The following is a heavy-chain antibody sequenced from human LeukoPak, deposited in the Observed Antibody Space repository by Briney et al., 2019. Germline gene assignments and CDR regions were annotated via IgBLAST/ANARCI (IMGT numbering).Heavy chain of an antibody. J-gene: IGHJ6*03. Sequence: SETLSLSCTVSGYSISSGYYWSWIRQPPGKGLEWIGEINHSGSTNYNPSLKSRVTISVDTSKNQFSLKLSSVTAADTAVYYCAIAARYYYYYYMDVWGKGTTVTVSS. CDR1: GYSISSGYY. CDR2: INHSGST. V-gene: IGHV4-38-2*02. CDR3: AIAARYYYYYYMDV. D-gene: IGHD6-6*01.